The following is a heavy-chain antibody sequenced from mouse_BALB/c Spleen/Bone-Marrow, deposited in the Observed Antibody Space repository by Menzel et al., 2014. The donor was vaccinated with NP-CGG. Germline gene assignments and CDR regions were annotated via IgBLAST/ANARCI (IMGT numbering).Heavy chain of an antibody. CDR3: TRGGNWDDFDV. V-gene: IGHV5-17*02. D-gene: IGHD4-1*01. CDR1: GFTFSSFG. Sequence: EVKLVESGGGLVQPGGSRRLSCAASGFTFSSFGMHWVRQAPEKGLEWVAYISSGSSTIFYVDTVKGRFTISRENPKNALFLQMTSLRSEDTAMYYCTRGGNWDDFDVWGAGTTVTVSS. CDR2: ISSGSSTI. J-gene: IGHJ1*01.